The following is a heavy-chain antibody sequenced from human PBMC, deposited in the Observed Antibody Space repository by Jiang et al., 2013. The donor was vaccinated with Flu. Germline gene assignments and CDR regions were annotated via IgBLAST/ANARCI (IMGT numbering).Heavy chain of an antibody. V-gene: IGHV3-48*01. CDR3: ARDGDYGDHFDY. Sequence: SYISSSSSTIYYADSVKGRFTISRDNAKNSLYLQMNSLRAEDTAVYYCARDGDYGDHFDYWGQGTLVTVSS. CDR2: ISSSSSTI. J-gene: IGHJ4*02. D-gene: IGHD4-17*01.